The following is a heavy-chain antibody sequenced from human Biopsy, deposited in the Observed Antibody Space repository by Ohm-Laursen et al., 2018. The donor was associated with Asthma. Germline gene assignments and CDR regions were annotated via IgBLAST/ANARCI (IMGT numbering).Heavy chain of an antibody. CDR3: AKSADYYDSTDYLDF. CDR1: GFSFDDCA. Sequence: SLRLSCAASGFSFDDCAIRWVRQAPGKGLEWVSSISWNSGNIDYADSVKGRFTISRDNAKNSLYLQMQSLRPEDTAFYYCAKSADYYDSTDYLDFWGRGTLVTVSS. V-gene: IGHV3-9*01. CDR2: ISWNSGNI. J-gene: IGHJ4*01. D-gene: IGHD3-22*01.